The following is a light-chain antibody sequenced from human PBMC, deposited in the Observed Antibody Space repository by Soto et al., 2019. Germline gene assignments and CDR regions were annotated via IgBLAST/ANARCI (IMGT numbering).Light chain of an antibody. J-gene: IGKJ5*01. V-gene: IGKV3-11*01. CDR3: QQRSNWPSIT. CDR1: RSISDT. CDR2: GAS. Sequence: EIVVTQSPATLSVSPGGRATLPFRASRSISDTLAWYQQKPGQAPRLLIYGASNRATGIPARFSGSGSGTDFSLTISSLEPEDFAVYYCQQRSNWPSITFGQGTRLEI.